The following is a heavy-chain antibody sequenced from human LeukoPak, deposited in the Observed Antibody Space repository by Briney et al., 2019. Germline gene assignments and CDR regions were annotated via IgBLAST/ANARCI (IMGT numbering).Heavy chain of an antibody. Sequence: GGSLRLSCAASGFTFSSYAMSWVRQAPGKGLEWVAFIRYDGSNKYYADSVKGRFTISRDNSKNTLYLQMNSLRAEDTAVYYCARETRVGARKSFDYWGQGTLVTVSS. CDR2: IRYDGSNK. V-gene: IGHV3-30*02. J-gene: IGHJ4*02. CDR3: ARETRVGARKSFDY. CDR1: GFTFSSYA. D-gene: IGHD1-26*01.